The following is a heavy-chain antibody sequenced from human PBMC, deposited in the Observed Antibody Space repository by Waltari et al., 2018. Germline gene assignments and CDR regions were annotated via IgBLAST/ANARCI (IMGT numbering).Heavy chain of an antibody. CDR2: IYHSGST. CDR3: ARRLAERGAFDI. D-gene: IGHD6-19*01. V-gene: IGHV4-38-2*01. CDR1: GYSISSGYY. Sequence: QVQLQESGPGLVKPSETLSLTCAVSGYSISSGYYWGWLRQPPGKGLEWIGSIYHSGSTYYNPSLKSRVTISVDTSKNQFSLKLSSVTAADTAVYYCARRLAERGAFDIWGQGTMVTVSS. J-gene: IGHJ3*02.